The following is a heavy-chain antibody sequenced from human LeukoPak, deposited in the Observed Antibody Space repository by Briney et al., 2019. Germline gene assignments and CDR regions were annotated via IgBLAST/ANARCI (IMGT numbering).Heavy chain of an antibody. J-gene: IGHJ4*02. D-gene: IGHD6-19*01. CDR2: IKQDGSEK. CDR3: ARHSNGWSEGTY. CDR1: GFTFRNYW. V-gene: IGHV3-7*03. Sequence: GGSLRLSCAASGFTFRNYWMTWVRQAPGKGLEWVANIKQDGSEKNYVDSVKGRFTISRDNAKNSLFLQMNSLRAEDTAVYYCARHSNGWSEGTYWGQGTPVTVTS.